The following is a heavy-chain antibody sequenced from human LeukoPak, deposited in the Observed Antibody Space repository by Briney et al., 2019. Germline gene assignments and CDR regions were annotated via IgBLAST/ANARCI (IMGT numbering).Heavy chain of an antibody. J-gene: IGHJ4*02. D-gene: IGHD1-14*01. CDR2: IYDGGST. Sequence: PGGSLRLSCAVSGFTVSSNYMSWARQAPGKGLEWVSVIYDGGSTDYAESVKGRFTISRDNSKDTLYLQMNSLRAEDTAVYYCAKGWSGIPVDYWGQGTLVTVSS. CDR3: AKGWSGIPVDY. CDR1: GFTVSSNY. V-gene: IGHV3-53*05.